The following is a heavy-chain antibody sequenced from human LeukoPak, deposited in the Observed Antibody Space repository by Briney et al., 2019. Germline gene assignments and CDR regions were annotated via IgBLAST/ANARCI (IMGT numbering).Heavy chain of an antibody. J-gene: IGHJ4*02. V-gene: IGHV3-53*01. Sequence: GGSLRLSCAASGFLVTNSYMSWVRQAPGKGLEWVSVVYRGGTTYYADSAKGRFTISRDESKNTVYLQMNSLRVEDTAVYYCARESTIGWANFDSWGQGTLVTVSS. D-gene: IGHD6-19*01. CDR2: VYRGGTT. CDR3: ARESTIGWANFDS. CDR1: GFLVTNSY.